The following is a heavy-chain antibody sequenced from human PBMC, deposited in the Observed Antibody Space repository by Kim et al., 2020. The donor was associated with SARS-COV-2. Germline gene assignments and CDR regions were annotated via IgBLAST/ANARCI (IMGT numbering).Heavy chain of an antibody. CDR1: GGSISSYY. J-gene: IGHJ5*02. D-gene: IGHD5-12*01. V-gene: IGHV4-59*08. CDR3: ARLNGGGLYDYGNWRPPNWFDP. CDR2: IYYSGST. Sequence: SETLSLTCTVSGGSISSYYWSWIRQPPGKGLEWIGYIYYSGSTNYNPSLKSRVTISVDTSKNQFSLKRSSVNAADTAVYYCARLNGGGLYDYGNWRPPNWFDPCGQGTLVSVSS.